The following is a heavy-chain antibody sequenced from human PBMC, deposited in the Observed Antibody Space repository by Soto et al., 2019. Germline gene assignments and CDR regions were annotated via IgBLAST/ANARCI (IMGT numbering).Heavy chain of an antibody. CDR1: GYTFTSYY. D-gene: IGHD3-22*01. CDR3: ARGPSVLDSSGYYYARAFDY. Sequence: ASVKVSCKASGYTFTSYYMHWVRQAPGQGLEWMGIINPSGGSTSYAQKSQGRVTMTRDTSTSTVHMELSSLRSEDTAVYYCARGPSVLDSSGYYYARAFDYWGQGTLVTVSS. CDR2: INPSGGST. V-gene: IGHV1-46*01. J-gene: IGHJ4*02.